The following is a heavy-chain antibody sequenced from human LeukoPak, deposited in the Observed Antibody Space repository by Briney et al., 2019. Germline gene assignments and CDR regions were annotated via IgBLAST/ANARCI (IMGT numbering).Heavy chain of an antibody. CDR2: IKQDGSEK. Sequence: PGGSLRLSCAASGFTFSSYWMSWVRQAPGKGLEWVANIKQDGSEKCYVDSVKGRFTISRDNAKISLYLQMNSLRAEDTAVYYCARGKTYYDILTGYSSFFDYWGQGTLVTVSS. J-gene: IGHJ4*02. CDR3: ARGKTYYDILTGYSSFFDY. CDR1: GFTFSSYW. D-gene: IGHD3-9*01. V-gene: IGHV3-7*01.